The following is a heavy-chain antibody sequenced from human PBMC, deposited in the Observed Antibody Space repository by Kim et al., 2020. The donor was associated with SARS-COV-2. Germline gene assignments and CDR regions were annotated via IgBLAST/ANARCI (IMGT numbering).Heavy chain of an antibody. CDR1: GFTFSSYA. CDR3: AKEVYRPKYYYDSSGGSLRN. V-gene: IGHV3-33*06. D-gene: IGHD3-22*01. CDR2: IWYDGSNK. Sequence: GGSLRLSCAASGFTFSSYAMHWVRQAPGKGLEWVAVIWYDGSNKYYADSVKGRFTISRDNSKNTLYLQMNSLRAEDTAVYYCAKEVYRPKYYYDSSGGSLRNWGQGTLVTVSS. J-gene: IGHJ4*02.